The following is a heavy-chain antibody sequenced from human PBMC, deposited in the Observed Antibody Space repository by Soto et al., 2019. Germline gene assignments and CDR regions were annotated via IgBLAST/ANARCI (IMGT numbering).Heavy chain of an antibody. CDR1: GFTFSSYW. V-gene: IGHV3-74*01. D-gene: IGHD2-15*01. J-gene: IGHJ5*02. CDR3: GRGADIVVVVALHVLGNLDRKFPWLDT. Sequence: PGVSLRLSCAASGFTFSSYWMHWVRQAPGKGLVWVSRINSDGSSTSYADFVKGRFTIFRDNAKNTLYLHMTRLRAEDPAVYYCGRGADIVVVVALHVLGNLDRKFPWLDTWGKEPLVTASS. CDR2: INSDGSST.